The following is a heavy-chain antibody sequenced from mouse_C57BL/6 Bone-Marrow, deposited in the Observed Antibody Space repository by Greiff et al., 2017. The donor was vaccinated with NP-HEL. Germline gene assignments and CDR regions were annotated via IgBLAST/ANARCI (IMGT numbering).Heavy chain of an antibody. V-gene: IGHV5-17*01. CDR3: ARGRITTAMDY. D-gene: IGHD1-1*01. CDR2: ISSGSSTI. CDR1: GFTFSDYG. J-gene: IGHJ4*01. Sequence: EVKLVESGGGLVKPGGSLKLSCAASGFTFSDYGMHWVRQAPEKGLEWVAYISSGSSTIYYADTVKGRFTISRDNAKNTLFLQMTRLRSEDTAMYYCARGRITTAMDYWGQGTSVTVSS.